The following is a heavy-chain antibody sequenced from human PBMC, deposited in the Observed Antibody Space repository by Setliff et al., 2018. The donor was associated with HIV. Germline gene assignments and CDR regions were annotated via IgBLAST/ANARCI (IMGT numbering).Heavy chain of an antibody. CDR1: GASITSSY. CDR3: ARFARDPTD. J-gene: IGHJ4*02. Sequence: LTCTVSGASITSSYWTWIRQSPGRGLEYLGYIYYSGDSNYSPSLKSRLSMSLDAPTSQFSLRLNSLTAADTAMYYCARFARDPTDWGRGILVTVSS. V-gene: IGHV4-59*08. CDR2: IYYSGDS.